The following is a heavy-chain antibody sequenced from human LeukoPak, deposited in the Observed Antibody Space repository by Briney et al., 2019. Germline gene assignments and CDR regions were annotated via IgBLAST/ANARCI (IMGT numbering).Heavy chain of an antibody. CDR1: GFTLRSYG. CDR2: ISTTSYYI. J-gene: IGHJ4*02. Sequence: PGGSLRLSCVASGFTLRSYGMNWVRQAPGKGLEWVSYISTTSYYIYYADSVKGRFTISRDDAKNSLYPQMNSLRAEDTAVYYCARDASGSSTGLIDSWGQGTLVTVSS. D-gene: IGHD1-26*01. V-gene: IGHV3-21*01. CDR3: ARDASGSSTGLIDS.